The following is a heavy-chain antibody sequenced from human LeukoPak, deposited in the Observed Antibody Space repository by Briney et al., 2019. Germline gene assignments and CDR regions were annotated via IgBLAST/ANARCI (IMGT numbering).Heavy chain of an antibody. V-gene: IGHV1-69*05. CDR2: IIPIFGTA. CDR3: ARDLDNAYYYYYMDV. J-gene: IGHJ6*03. CDR1: GGTFSSYA. D-gene: IGHD2-2*03. Sequence: SVKVSCKASGGTFSSYAISWVRQAPGQGLEWMGGIIPIFGTANYAQKFQGRVTITTDESTSTAYMELSSLRSEDTAVYYCARDLDNAYYYYYMDVWGKGTTVTVSS.